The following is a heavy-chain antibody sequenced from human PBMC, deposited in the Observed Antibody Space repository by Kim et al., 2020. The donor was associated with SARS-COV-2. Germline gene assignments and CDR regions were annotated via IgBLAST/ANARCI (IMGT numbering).Heavy chain of an antibody. V-gene: IGHV3-30*04. J-gene: IGHJ4*02. CDR2: ISYDGSNK. CDR1: GFTFSSYA. D-gene: IGHD6-19*01. Sequence: GGSLRLSCAASGFTFSSYAMHWVRQAPGKGLEWVAVISYDGSNKYYADSVKGRFTISRDNSKNTLYLQMNSLRAEDTAVYYCASPSEGYSSVHDYWGQGTLVTVSS. CDR3: ASPSEGYSSVHDY.